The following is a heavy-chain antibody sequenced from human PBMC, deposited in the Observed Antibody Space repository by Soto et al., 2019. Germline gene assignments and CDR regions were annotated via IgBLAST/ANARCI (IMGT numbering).Heavy chain of an antibody. CDR1: VACISVRYYY. V-gene: IGHV4-39*01. CDR2: VFYTGFT. Sequence: ASETLSLTCAVCVACISVRYYYWAWLRQSPGKGPEWIGSVFYTGFTSYNPSLEGRVSVSVDTSKSQFSLKLSAVTAADTAVYYCATSQKGYNWNYFDHWGKGALVTVSS. J-gene: IGHJ4*02. D-gene: IGHD1-20*01. CDR3: ATSQKGYNWNYFDH.